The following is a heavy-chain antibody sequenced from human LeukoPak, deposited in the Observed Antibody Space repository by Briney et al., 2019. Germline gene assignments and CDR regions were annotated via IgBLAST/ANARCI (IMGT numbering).Heavy chain of an antibody. Sequence: GGSLRLSCAASGFTFSTNAMSWARRAPGKGLEWVSGIGGSGDDRYYADSVKGRLTISRDNTKNTLYLQMHSLRAEDTALYYCAKATRGDSWGQGTLVTVSS. V-gene: IGHV3-23*01. CDR1: GFTFSTNA. CDR2: IGGSGDDR. D-gene: IGHD3-10*01. J-gene: IGHJ4*02. CDR3: AKATRGDS.